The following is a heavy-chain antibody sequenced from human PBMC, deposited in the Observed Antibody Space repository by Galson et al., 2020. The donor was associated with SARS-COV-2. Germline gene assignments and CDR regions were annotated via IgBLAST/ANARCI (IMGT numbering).Heavy chain of an antibody. CDR2: ISYDGNYQ. CDR3: AKDVGWLQLVGSSYQYYHTMDV. D-gene: IGHD6-19*01. J-gene: IGHJ6*02. Sequence: GESLKISCAGSGFIFNNYGMNWVRQAPGKGLEWVAIISYDGNYQYYGDSVKGRFTISRDNSKKSLYLQMNSLRVEDTAIYYCAKDVGWLQLVGSSYQYYHTMDVWGQGTTVTVSS. CDR1: GFIFNNYG. V-gene: IGHV3-30*18.